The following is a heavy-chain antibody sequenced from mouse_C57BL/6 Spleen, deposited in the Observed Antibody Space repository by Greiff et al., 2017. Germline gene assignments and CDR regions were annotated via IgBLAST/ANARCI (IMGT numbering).Heavy chain of an antibody. CDR3: ARRDYDDGNYAMDY. CDR1: GYAFSSSW. J-gene: IGHJ4*01. D-gene: IGHD2-4*01. V-gene: IGHV1-82*01. Sequence: VQLVESGPELVKHGASVKISCKASGYAFSSSWMNWVKQRPGKGLEWIGRIYPGDGDTNYNGKFKGKATLTADKSSSTVYMQLSSLTSEDSAVYFCARRDYDDGNYAMDYWGQGTSVTVSS. CDR2: IYPGDGDT.